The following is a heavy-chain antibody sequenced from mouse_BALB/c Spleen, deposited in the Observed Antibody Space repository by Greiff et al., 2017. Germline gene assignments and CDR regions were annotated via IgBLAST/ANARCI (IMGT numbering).Heavy chain of an antibody. CDR2: ISDGGSYT. CDR1: GFTFSDYY. D-gene: IGHD2-1*01. V-gene: IGHV5-4*02. CDR3: ARDRGGNYGFAY. J-gene: IGHJ3*01. Sequence: EVHLVESGGGLVKPGGSLKLSCAASGFTFSDYYMYWVRQTPEKRLEWVATISDGGSYTYYPDSVKGRFTISRDNAKNNLYLQMSSLKSEDTAMYYCARDRGGNYGFAYWGQGTLVTVSA.